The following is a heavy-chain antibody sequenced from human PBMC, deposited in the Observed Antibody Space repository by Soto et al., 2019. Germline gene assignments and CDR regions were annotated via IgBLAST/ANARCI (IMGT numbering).Heavy chain of an antibody. Sequence: PGGSLRLSCAASGFTFSSYEMNWVRQAPGKGLEWVSYISSSGSTIYYADSVKGRFTISRDNAKNSLYLQMNSLRAEDTAVYYCARDSPYITGSRGFDYWGQGTLVTVSS. D-gene: IGHD1-20*01. V-gene: IGHV3-48*03. J-gene: IGHJ4*02. CDR3: ARDSPYITGSRGFDY. CDR1: GFTFSSYE. CDR2: ISSSGSTI.